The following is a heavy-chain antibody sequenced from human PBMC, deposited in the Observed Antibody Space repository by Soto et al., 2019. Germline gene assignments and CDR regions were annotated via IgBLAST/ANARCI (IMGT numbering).Heavy chain of an antibody. J-gene: IGHJ6*02. Sequence: SETLSLTCAVSGGSISSSNWLSWVRQPPGEGLEWIGEIYHSGSTNYNPSLKSRVTISVDKSKNQFSLKLSSATAADTAVYYCARCYGSGSSYYYYYGMDVWGQGTTVTVSS. CDR1: GGSISSSNW. CDR2: IYHSGST. V-gene: IGHV4-4*02. D-gene: IGHD3-10*01. CDR3: ARCYGSGSSYYYYYGMDV.